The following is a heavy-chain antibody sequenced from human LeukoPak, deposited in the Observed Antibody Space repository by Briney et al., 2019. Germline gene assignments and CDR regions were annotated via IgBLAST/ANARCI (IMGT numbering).Heavy chain of an antibody. Sequence: ASVKVSCKVSGYTLTELSMHWVRQAPGKGLEWMGGFDPEDGETIYAQKFQGRVTMTEDTSTDTAYMELSSLRSEDTAVYYCATKGPYGDYQHFQHWGQGTLVTVYS. CDR2: FDPEDGET. CDR3: ATKGPYGDYQHFQH. J-gene: IGHJ1*01. V-gene: IGHV1-24*01. D-gene: IGHD4-17*01. CDR1: GYTLTELS.